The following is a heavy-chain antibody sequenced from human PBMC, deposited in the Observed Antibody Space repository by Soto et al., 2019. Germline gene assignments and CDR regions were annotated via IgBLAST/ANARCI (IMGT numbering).Heavy chain of an antibody. CDR1: GGSISSYY. J-gene: IGHJ6*03. CDR3: ARYNGDPLYYHSYYMDV. Sequence: SETLSLTCTVSGGSISSYYWSWIRQPPGKGLEWIGYIYYSGSTNYNPSLKSRVTISVDTSKNQFSLKLSSVTAADTAVYYCARYNGDPLYYHSYYMDVWGKGTTVTVSS. CDR2: IYYSGST. D-gene: IGHD4-17*01. V-gene: IGHV4-59*08.